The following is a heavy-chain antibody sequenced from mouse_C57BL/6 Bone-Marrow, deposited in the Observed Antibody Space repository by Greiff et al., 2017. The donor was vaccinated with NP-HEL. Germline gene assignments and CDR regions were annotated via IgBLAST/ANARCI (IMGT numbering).Heavy chain of an antibody. J-gene: IGHJ3*01. CDR1: GFTFSSYA. V-gene: IGHV5-4*01. Sequence: EVKLMESGGGLVKPGGSLKLSCAASGFTFSSYAMSWVRQTPEKRLEWVATISDGGSYTYYPDNVKGRFTISRDNAKNNLYLQMSHLKSEDTAMYYCARDDPAYWGQGTLVTVSA. CDR2: ISDGGSYT. CDR3: ARDDPAY.